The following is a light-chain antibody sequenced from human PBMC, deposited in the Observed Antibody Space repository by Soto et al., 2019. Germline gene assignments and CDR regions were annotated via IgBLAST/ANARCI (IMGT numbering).Light chain of an antibody. V-gene: IGKV3-15*01. CDR2: GAS. J-gene: IGKJ5*01. CDR1: QSFSSN. CDR3: QQYNDWPRT. Sequence: EIVLTHSPGTLSVSPCERVTLSFRASQSFSSNLAWYQHKPGQAPRLLIYGASTTATDVPPRFSGSGSGTEFTLTISNLQSEDFAVYYCQQYNDWPRTFGQGTRLENK.